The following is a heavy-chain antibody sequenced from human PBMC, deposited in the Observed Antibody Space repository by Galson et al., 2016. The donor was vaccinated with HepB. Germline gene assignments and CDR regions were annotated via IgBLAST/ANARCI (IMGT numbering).Heavy chain of an antibody. CDR2: TYYNSEWHN. CDR1: GDSVSSNSAA. Sequence: CAISGDSVSSNSAAWSWIRQSPSRGLEWLGRTYYNSEWHNDYAPSVESRININPDTSKNQFSLQLNSVTPEGTAVYYCARGWLQSGMDVWGRGTTVTVSS. D-gene: IGHD5-24*01. CDR3: ARGWLQSGMDV. J-gene: IGHJ6*02. V-gene: IGHV6-1*01.